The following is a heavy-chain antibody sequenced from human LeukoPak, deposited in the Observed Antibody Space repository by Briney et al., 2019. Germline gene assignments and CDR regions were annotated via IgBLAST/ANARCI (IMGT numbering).Heavy chain of an antibody. V-gene: IGHV1-46*03. CDR2: INPSGGST. D-gene: IGHD3-22*01. J-gene: IGHJ3*02. CDR1: GYTFTSYY. CDR3: ARDDSSGLNSRAGAFDI. Sequence: ASVKVSCKASGYTFTSYYMHWVRQAPGQGLEWMGIINPSGGSTSYAQKFQGKVTMTRDTSTSTVYMALSSLRSEDTAVYYCARDDSSGLNSRAGAFDIWGQGTMVTVSS.